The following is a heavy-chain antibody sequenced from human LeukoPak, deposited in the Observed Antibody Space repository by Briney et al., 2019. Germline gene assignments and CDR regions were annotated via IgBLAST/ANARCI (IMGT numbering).Heavy chain of an antibody. CDR3: ARDQGVLLWFGNRDPKTGMDV. V-gene: IGHV3-21*01. D-gene: IGHD3-10*01. CDR2: ISSSSSYM. J-gene: IGHJ6*04. Sequence: GGSLRLSCAASGFTFSSYSMNWVRQAPGKGLEWVSSISSSSSYMYYADSVKGRFTISRDNAKNSLYLQMNSLRAEDTAVYYCARDQGVLLWFGNRDPKTGMDVWGKGTTVTVSS. CDR1: GFTFSSYS.